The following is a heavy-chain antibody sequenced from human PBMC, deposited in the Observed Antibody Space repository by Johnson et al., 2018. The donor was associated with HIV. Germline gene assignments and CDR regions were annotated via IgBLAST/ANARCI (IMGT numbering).Heavy chain of an antibody. D-gene: IGHD1-7*01. CDR3: AKEKLELRTGDAFDI. Sequence: QVQLVESGGGVVQPGRSLRLSCAASGFTFGSYGIHWVRQAPGKGLEWVAVISYDGSNKYYADSVKGRFTIFRDNSKNTLYMQMSSLRADDTAVYYCAKEKLELRTGDAFDIWGQGTMGTVSS. CDR2: ISYDGSNK. CDR1: GFTFGSYG. J-gene: IGHJ3*02. V-gene: IGHV3-30*18.